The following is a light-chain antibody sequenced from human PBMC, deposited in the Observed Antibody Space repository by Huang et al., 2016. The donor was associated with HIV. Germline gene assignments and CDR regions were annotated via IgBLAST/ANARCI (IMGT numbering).Light chain of an antibody. CDR1: QSVSSD. CDR2: GAS. Sequence: EIVMTQSPATPSASAGERATLSCWASQSVSSDLAWYQQKPGQAPRLLIHGASTRATGIPARFSGSGSGTEFTLTISNLQSEDFAVYYCQQYKNWPPLTFGGGTKVEIK. CDR3: QQYKNWPPLT. J-gene: IGKJ4*01. V-gene: IGKV3-15*01.